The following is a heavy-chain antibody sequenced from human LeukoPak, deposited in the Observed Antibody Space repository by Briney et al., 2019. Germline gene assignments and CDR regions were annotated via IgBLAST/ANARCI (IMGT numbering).Heavy chain of an antibody. J-gene: IGHJ4*02. CDR1: GGSISSGGYY. CDR3: ASSDGGYSSGWSFDY. V-gene: IGHV4-39*07. Sequence: SETLSLTCTVSGGSISSGGYYWSWIRQPPGKGLEWIGSIYYSGSTYYNPSLKSRVTISVDTSKNQFSLKLSSVTAADTAVYYCASSDGGYSSGWSFDYWGQGTLVTVSS. CDR2: IYYSGST. D-gene: IGHD6-19*01.